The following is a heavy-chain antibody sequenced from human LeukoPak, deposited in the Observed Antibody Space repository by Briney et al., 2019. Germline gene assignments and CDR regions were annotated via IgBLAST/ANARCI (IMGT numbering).Heavy chain of an antibody. Sequence: GMSLRLSCAASGFTFSSYAMSWVRQAPGKGLELVSGISGSGGTTYYADSVKGRFTISRDNSKNTLYLQLNSLRAEDTAIYYCAKDLTYYYDSTGYYFDYWGQGTLVTVSS. CDR2: ISGSGGTT. J-gene: IGHJ4*02. CDR3: AKDLTYYYDSTGYYFDY. V-gene: IGHV3-23*01. CDR1: GFTFSSYA. D-gene: IGHD3-22*01.